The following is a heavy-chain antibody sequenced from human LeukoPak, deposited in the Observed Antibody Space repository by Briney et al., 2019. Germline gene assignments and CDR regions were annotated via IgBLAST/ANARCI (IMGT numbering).Heavy chain of an antibody. CDR1: GGSISSYY. D-gene: IGHD5-12*01. CDR3: ARENSGYGVGYFDY. CDR2: IYYSGGT. Sequence: SETLSLTCTVSGGSISSYYWSWIRQPPGKGLEWIGYIYYSGGTNYNPSLKSRVTISVDTSKNQFSLKLSSVTAADTAVYYCARENSGYGVGYFDYWGQGTLVTVSS. V-gene: IGHV4-59*12. J-gene: IGHJ4*02.